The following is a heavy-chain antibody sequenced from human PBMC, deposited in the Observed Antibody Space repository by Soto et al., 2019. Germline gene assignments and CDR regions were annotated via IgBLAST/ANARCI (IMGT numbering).Heavy chain of an antibody. D-gene: IGHD3-3*01. J-gene: IGHJ4*02. Sequence: PGGSLRLSCASSWFTFIGSAMHWVRQASGKGLERVGRIRSKANSYAITYAVSVKGRFTISRDDSRNTAYLRMNSLKAEDTAVYYCARGVYDFWSGHPKGLDYWGQGTVVTVSS. V-gene: IGHV3-73*01. CDR2: IRSKANSYAI. CDR3: ARGVYDFWSGHPKGLDY. CDR1: WFTFIGSA.